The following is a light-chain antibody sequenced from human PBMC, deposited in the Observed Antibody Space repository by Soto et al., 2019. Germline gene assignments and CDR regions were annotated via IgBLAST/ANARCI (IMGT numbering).Light chain of an antibody. V-gene: IGKV1-5*03. CDR3: QQYINSLRT. CDR1: QSISSW. J-gene: IGKJ1*01. CDR2: KAS. Sequence: DIQMTQSPSTLSASVGDRITITCRASQSISSWLAWYQQKPGKAPKLLIYKASSLESGVPSRFSGSGSGTEFTFTISSLQPDDFATYYCQQYINSLRTFGQGTKVDIK.